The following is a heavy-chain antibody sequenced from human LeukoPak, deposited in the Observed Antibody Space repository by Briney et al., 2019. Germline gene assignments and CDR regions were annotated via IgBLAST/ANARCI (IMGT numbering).Heavy chain of an antibody. Sequence: PGGSLRLSCAASGFAFSHYWMHWVRQVPGKGLVCVSRINFDGTSTSYADSVRGRFTISRDNAKNTLYLQMNSLRAEDTAVYYCAKDRWELDAFDIWGQGTMVTVSS. J-gene: IGHJ3*02. D-gene: IGHD1-26*01. CDR2: INFDGTST. CDR3: AKDRWELDAFDI. V-gene: IGHV3-74*01. CDR1: GFAFSHYW.